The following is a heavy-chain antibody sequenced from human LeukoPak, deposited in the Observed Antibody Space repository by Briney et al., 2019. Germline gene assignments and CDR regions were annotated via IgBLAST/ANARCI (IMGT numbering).Heavy chain of an antibody. CDR2: INPNSGGT. V-gene: IGHV1-2*02. Sequence: ASVKVSCKASGYTFTGYYMHWVRQAPGQGLEWMGWINPNSGGTNYAQKFQGRVTMTRDTSISTAYMELSRLRSDDTAVYYCARARGVRSLRDFDYWGQGTLVTVSS. CDR1: GYTFTGYY. D-gene: IGHD2-8*02. J-gene: IGHJ4*02. CDR3: ARARGVRSLRDFDY.